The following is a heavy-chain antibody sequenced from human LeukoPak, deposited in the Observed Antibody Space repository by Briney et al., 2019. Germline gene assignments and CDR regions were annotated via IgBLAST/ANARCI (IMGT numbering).Heavy chain of an antibody. CDR2: INHSGST. CDR3: ARGLSSSSWYY. Sequence: KPSETLSLTCTVSGGSISSGGYYWSWIRQPAGKGLEWIGEINHSGSTNYNPSLKSRVTISVDTSKNQFSLKLSSVTAADTAVYYCARGLSSSSWYYWGQGTLVTVSS. D-gene: IGHD6-13*01. CDR1: GGSISSGGYY. V-gene: IGHV4-61*10. J-gene: IGHJ4*02.